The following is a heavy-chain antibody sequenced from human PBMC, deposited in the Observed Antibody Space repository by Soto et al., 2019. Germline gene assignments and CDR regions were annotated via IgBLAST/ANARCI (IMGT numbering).Heavy chain of an antibody. J-gene: IGHJ6*02. V-gene: IGHV3-30*18. CDR1: GFTFSSYG. CDR3: AKDFYDFWSGPYYYYGMDV. D-gene: IGHD3-3*01. Sequence: GGSLRLSXAASGFTFSSYGMHWVRQAPGKGLEWVAVISYDGSNKYYADSVKGRFTISRDNSKNTLYLQMNSLRAEDTAVYYCAKDFYDFWSGPYYYYGMDVWGQGTTVTVSS. CDR2: ISYDGSNK.